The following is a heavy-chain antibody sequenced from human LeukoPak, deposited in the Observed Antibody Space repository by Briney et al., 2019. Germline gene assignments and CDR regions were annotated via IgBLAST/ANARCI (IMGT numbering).Heavy chain of an antibody. CDR3: ARDPGGSPHDAFDI. Sequence: GGSLRLSCAASGFTFSSYSMNWVRQAPGKGLEWVSSISSSSSYIYYADSVKGRFTISRDNAKNSLYLQMNSLRAEDTAVYYCARDPGGSPHDAFDIWGQGTMVTVSS. J-gene: IGHJ3*02. D-gene: IGHD1-26*01. CDR2: ISSSSSYI. V-gene: IGHV3-21*01. CDR1: GFTFSSYS.